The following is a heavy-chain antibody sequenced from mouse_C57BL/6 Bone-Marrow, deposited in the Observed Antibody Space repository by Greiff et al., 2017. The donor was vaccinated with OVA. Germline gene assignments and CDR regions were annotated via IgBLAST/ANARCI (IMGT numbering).Heavy chain of an antibody. J-gene: IGHJ2*01. CDR3: ARVYYYGSSFFDY. V-gene: IGHV5-16*01. CDR1: GFTLSDYY. D-gene: IGHD1-1*01. Sequence: DVKLVESAGGLVQPGSSMKLSCTASGFTLSDYYMAWVRQVPEKGLEWVANINYDGSSTYYLDSLKSRFIISRDNAKNILYLQMSSLKSEDTATYYCARVYYYGSSFFDYWGQGTTLTVSS. CDR2: INYDGSST.